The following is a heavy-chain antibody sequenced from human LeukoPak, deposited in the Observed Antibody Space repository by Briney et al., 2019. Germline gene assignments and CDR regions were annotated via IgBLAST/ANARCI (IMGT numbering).Heavy chain of an antibody. J-gene: IGHJ6*03. D-gene: IGHD2-21*02. CDR3: ARGTQNGAAAILLYYYYYMDV. Sequence: ASVTVSFKSSVYTFTSYDINWVRQATGQGLEWVGWMNPNSGNTGYAQKFQGRVTITRNTSIITAYLELSSLRSEDTAVYYCARGTQNGAAAILLYYYYYMDVWGKGTTVTVSS. CDR2: MNPNSGNT. V-gene: IGHV1-8*01. CDR1: VYTFTSYD.